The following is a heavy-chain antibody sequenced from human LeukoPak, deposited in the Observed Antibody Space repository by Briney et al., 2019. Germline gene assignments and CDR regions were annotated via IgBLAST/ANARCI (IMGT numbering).Heavy chain of an antibody. CDR1: GYTFTSYY. V-gene: IGHV1-46*01. Sequence: ASVKVSCKASGYTFTSYYMHWVRQAPGQGLEWMGIINPSGGSTSYAQKFQGRVTMTRDTSISTAYMELSRLRSDDTAVYYCASLAAAGNPFDYWGQGTLVTVSS. CDR2: INPSGGST. CDR3: ASLAAAGNPFDY. J-gene: IGHJ4*02. D-gene: IGHD6-13*01.